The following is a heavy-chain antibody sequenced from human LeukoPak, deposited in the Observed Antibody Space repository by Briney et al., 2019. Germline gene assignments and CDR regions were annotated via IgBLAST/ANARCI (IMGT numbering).Heavy chain of an antibody. CDR1: GGSISSYY. Sequence: SETLSLTCTVSGGSISSYYWSWIRQPAGKGLEWIGRIYTSGSTDYNPSLKSRVTMSIDTTKNQFSLKLSSVTAADTGVYYCARAKDPSRSQRPFDIWGQGTMVTVS. CDR3: ARAKDPSRSQRPFDI. D-gene: IGHD1-26*01. V-gene: IGHV4-4*07. J-gene: IGHJ3*02. CDR2: IYTSGST.